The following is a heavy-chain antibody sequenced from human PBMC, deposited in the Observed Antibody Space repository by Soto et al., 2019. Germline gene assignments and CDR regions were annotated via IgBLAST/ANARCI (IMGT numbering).Heavy chain of an antibody. CDR1: GFRFSSYG. D-gene: IGHD4-17*01. CDR3: AKDPRGNGDVTHYYSGMDV. CDR2: ISDDGRNT. Sequence: QAQLVESGGGVVQPGRSLRLSCEVSGFRFSSYGVHWVRQAPGTGLEWVALISDDGRNTFYPDSVKGRFSISRDNSKNTVSLQMNSLRAEDTAVYYCAKDPRGNGDVTHYYSGMDVWGQGTTVTVSS. V-gene: IGHV3-30*18. J-gene: IGHJ6*02.